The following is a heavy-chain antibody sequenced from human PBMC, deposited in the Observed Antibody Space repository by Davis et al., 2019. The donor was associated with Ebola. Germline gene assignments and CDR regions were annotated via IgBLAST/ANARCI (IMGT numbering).Heavy chain of an antibody. CDR3: ARQGVRGASDY. D-gene: IGHD3-10*01. CDR1: GGSISSSSYY. Sequence: MPSETLSLTCTVSGGSISSSSYYWGWIRQPPGKGLEWIGSIYYSGSTYYNPSLKSRVTISVDTSKNQFSLKLSSVTAADTAVYYCARQGVRGASDYWGQGTLVTVSS. J-gene: IGHJ4*02. CDR2: IYYSGST. V-gene: IGHV4-39*01.